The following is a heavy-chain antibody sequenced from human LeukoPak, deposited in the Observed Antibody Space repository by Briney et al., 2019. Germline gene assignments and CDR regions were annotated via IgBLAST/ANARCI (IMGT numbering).Heavy chain of an antibody. Sequence: GGSLRLSCAASGFTFSSYEMNWVRQAPGKGLEWVSYISSSGSTIYYADSVKGRFTISRDNAKNSLYLQMNSLRAEDTAVYYCAREGLLVAARVGYMDVWGKGTTVTVSS. J-gene: IGHJ6*03. CDR2: ISSSGSTI. D-gene: IGHD2-15*01. CDR3: AREGLLVAARVGYMDV. CDR1: GFTFSSYE. V-gene: IGHV3-48*03.